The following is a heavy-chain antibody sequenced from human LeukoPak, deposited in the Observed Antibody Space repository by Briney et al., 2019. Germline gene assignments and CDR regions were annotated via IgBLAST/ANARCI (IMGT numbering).Heavy chain of an antibody. CDR1: GYTLTELS. J-gene: IGHJ4*02. CDR3: ATGQRELLGLGY. CDR2: FDLEDGET. D-gene: IGHD1-7*01. Sequence: ASVNVSCTVSGYTLTELSMHRVQQAPGKGLGWMGGFDLEDGETIYAQKFQGRVTMTEDTSTDTAYMELSSLRSEDTAVYFCATGQRELLGLGYWGQGTLVTVSS. V-gene: IGHV1-24*01.